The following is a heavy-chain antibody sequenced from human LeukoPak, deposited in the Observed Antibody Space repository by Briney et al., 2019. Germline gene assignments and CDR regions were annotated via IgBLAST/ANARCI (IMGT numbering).Heavy chain of an antibody. CDR3: ARYRLVWLPAPVFDY. Sequence: GGSLRLSCAASGLSFNNYWMTWVRQAPGKGLEWVANIKQDGSEKYYVDSVKGRFTISRDNAKNLLYLQMNSLRAEDTAMYYCARYRLVWLPAPVFDYWGQGTLVTVSS. CDR1: GLSFNNYW. V-gene: IGHV3-7*01. D-gene: IGHD5-24*01. J-gene: IGHJ4*02. CDR2: IKQDGSEK.